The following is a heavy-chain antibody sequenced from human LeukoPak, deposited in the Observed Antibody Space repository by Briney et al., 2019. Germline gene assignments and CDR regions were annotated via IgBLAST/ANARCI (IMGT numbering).Heavy chain of an antibody. CDR1: GGSFSGYY. CDR3: ARRQWLVRRDFDY. CDR2: INHSGST. D-gene: IGHD6-19*01. Sequence: SETLSLTCAVSGGSFSGYYWSWIRQPPGKGLEWIGEINHSGSTNYNTSLKSRVIISVDTSKNQFSLKLSSVTAADTAVYYCARRQWLVRRDFDYWGQGTLVTVSS. V-gene: IGHV4-34*01. J-gene: IGHJ4*02.